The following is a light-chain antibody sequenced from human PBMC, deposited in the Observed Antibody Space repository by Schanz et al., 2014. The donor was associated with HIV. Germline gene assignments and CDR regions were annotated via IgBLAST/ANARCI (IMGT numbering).Light chain of an antibody. CDR2: DVT. J-gene: IGLJ7*01. CDR3: SSHTTLLXLV. Sequence: QSALTQPASVSGSPGQSISISCAGTSSDVGGDNFVSWYQQHPGRAPKLLVYDVTNRPSGVERSFSGSKSGNTASLTISXXXXDDEADYFCSSHTTLLXLVFGGGPLLTVL. CDR1: SSDVGGDNF. V-gene: IGLV2-14*03.